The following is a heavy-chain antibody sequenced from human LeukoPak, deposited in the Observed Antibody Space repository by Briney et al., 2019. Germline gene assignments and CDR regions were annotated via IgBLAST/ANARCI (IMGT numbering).Heavy chain of an antibody. V-gene: IGHV4-59*12. Sequence: SETLSLTCTVSGGSISSYYWSWIRQPPGKGLEWIGSIYYSGSTYYNPSLKSRVTISVDTSKNQFSLKLSSVTAADTAVYYCAREGYYYDSSGYYGYWGQGTLVTVSS. CDR1: GGSISSYY. CDR2: IYYSGST. CDR3: AREGYYYDSSGYYGY. J-gene: IGHJ4*02. D-gene: IGHD3-22*01.